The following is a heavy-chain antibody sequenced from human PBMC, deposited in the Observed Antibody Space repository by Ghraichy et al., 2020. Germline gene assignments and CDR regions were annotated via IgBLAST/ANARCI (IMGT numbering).Heavy chain of an antibody. Sequence: GGSLRLSCAASGFTFSSYAMSWVRQAPGKGLEWVSAISGSGGSTYYADSVKGRFTISRDNSKNTLYLQMNSLRAEDTAVYYCAKYYYGSGSYYFAPFSYYYYMDVWGKGTTVTVSS. CDR1: GFTFSSYA. D-gene: IGHD3-10*01. V-gene: IGHV3-23*01. CDR3: AKYYYGSGSYYFAPFSYYYYMDV. CDR2: ISGSGGST. J-gene: IGHJ6*03.